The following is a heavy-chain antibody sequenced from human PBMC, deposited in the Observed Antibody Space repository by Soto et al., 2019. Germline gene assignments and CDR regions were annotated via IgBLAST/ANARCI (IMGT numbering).Heavy chain of an antibody. CDR3: ARDGYCSSTSCLNWFDP. Sequence: SETLSLTCAVSGGSISSSNWWSWVRQPPGKGLEWIGEIYHSGSTNYNPSLKSRVTISVDKSKNQFSLKLSSVTAADTAVYYCARDGYCSSTSCLNWFDPWGQGTLVTVSS. D-gene: IGHD2-2*03. J-gene: IGHJ5*02. CDR1: GGSISSSNW. CDR2: IYHSGST. V-gene: IGHV4-4*02.